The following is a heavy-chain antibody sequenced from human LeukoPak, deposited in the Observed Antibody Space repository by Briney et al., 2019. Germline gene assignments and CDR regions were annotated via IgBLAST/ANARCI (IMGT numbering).Heavy chain of an antibody. CDR2: INPNSGGT. Sequence: GASVKVSCKASGYTFTGYYMHWVRQAPGQGLEWMGWINPNSGGTNYAQKFQGRVTMTRDTSISTAYMELSRLRSDDTAVYYCARPLRSGIYSSSWSRYWGQGTLVTVSS. V-gene: IGHV1-2*02. CDR3: ARPLRSGIYSSSWSRY. J-gene: IGHJ4*02. CDR1: GYTFTGYY. D-gene: IGHD6-13*01.